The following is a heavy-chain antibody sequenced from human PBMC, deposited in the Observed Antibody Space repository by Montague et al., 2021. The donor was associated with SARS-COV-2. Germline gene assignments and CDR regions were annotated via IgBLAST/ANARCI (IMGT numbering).Heavy chain of an antibody. Sequence: SETLSLTCTVAGDSISSSTYYWGWVRQPPGKGLEWIGSFFYNGATHYNPSLKSRVTISVDTSKNQFSLKLNSVTAAGTAVYYCARCRLRNLCDYWGQGTLATASA. CDR1: GDSISSSTYY. J-gene: IGHJ4*02. V-gene: IGHV4-39*01. D-gene: IGHD4-17*01. CDR2: FFYNGAT. CDR3: ARCRLRNLCDY.